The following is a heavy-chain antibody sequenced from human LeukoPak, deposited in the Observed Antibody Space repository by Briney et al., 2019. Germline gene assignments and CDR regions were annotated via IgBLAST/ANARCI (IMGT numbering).Heavy chain of an antibody. Sequence: GGSLRLSCAASGFTFSSHGMHWVRQAPGKGLEWVAFIRYDGSNKYYADSVKGRFTISRDNSKNTLYLQMNSLRAEDTAVYYCAKSQWFGDPWAPDYWGQGTLVTVSS. V-gene: IGHV3-30*02. CDR2: IRYDGSNK. CDR1: GFTFSSHG. J-gene: IGHJ4*02. CDR3: AKSQWFGDPWAPDY. D-gene: IGHD3-10*01.